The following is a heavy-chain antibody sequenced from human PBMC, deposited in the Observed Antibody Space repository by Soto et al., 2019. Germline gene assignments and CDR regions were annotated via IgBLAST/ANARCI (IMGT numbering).Heavy chain of an antibody. CDR3: ARDWAYYDSSGNYGMDV. CDR2: IYYSGST. D-gene: IGHD3-22*01. V-gene: IGHV4-31*03. CDR1: GGSISSGGYY. J-gene: IGHJ6*02. Sequence: SETLSLTCTVSGGSISSGGYYWSWIRQHPGKGLEWIGYIYYSGSTYYNPSLKSRVTISVDTSKNQFSLKLSSVTAADTAVYYCARDWAYYDSSGNYGMDVWGQGTTVTVSS.